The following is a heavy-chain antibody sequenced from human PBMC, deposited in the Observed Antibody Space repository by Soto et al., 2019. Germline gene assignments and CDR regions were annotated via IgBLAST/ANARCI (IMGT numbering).Heavy chain of an antibody. Sequence: QVQLQESGPGLVKASETLSLTCTVSGGSFKSDFWSWIRQPPGKGLEWIGYISYTRDTNYQPSLKSRVTISVDKSKRKFSLKLSSVTAADTAVYFCARNQSGYDYGLTHCDYWGRGTLVTVYS. D-gene: IGHD5-12*01. CDR3: ARNQSGYDYGLTHCDY. CDR1: GGSFKSDF. V-gene: IGHV4-59*08. CDR2: ISYTRDT. J-gene: IGHJ4*02.